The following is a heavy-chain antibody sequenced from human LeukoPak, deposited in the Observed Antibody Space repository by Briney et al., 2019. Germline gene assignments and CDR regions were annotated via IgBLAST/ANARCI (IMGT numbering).Heavy chain of an antibody. Sequence: SETLSLTCAVYGGSFSGYYWSWIRQPPGKGLEWIGEINHSGSTNYNPSLKSRVTISVDTSKNQFSLKLSSVTAADTAVYYCARDGFYWGQGTQVTVSS. CDR2: INHSGST. D-gene: IGHD4-17*01. V-gene: IGHV4-34*01. CDR1: GGSFSGYY. J-gene: IGHJ4*02. CDR3: ARDGFY.